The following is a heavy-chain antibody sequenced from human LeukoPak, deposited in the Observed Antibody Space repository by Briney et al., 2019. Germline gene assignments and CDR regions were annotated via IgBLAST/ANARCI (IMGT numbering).Heavy chain of an antibody. CDR1: GGSISSSNW. V-gene: IGHV3-7*01. D-gene: IGHD5-18*01. CDR3: ARSRYSYGVYFDY. CDR2: IKQDGSEK. Sequence: PSETLSLTCAVSGGSISSSNWWSWVRQAPGKGLEWVANIKQDGSEKYYVDSVKGRFTISRDNAKNSLYLQMNSLRAEDTAVYYCARSRYSYGVYFDYWGQGTLVTVSS. J-gene: IGHJ4*02.